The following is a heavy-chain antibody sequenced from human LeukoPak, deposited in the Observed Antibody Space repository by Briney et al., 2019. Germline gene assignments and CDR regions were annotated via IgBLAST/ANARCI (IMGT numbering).Heavy chain of an antibody. CDR1: GFTFSSYW. D-gene: IGHD3-10*02. CDR2: MNSDGSST. CDR3: AELGITMIGGV. V-gene: IGHV3-74*01. J-gene: IGHJ6*04. Sequence: GGSLRLSCAASGFTFSSYWMHWVRHAPGKGLVWVSRMNSDGSSTSYGDSVKGRFTISRDNAKNSLYLQMNSLRAEDTAVYYCAELGITMIGGVWGKGTTVTISS.